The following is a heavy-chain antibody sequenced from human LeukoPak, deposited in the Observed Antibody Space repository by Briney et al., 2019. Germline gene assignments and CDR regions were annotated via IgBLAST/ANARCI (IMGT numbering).Heavy chain of an antibody. CDR1: GFTFSSYA. V-gene: IGHV3-30*04. CDR3: ASGGRDGYNYPLNY. J-gene: IGHJ4*02. CDR2: ISYDGSNK. Sequence: TGGSLRLSCAASGFTFSSYAMHWVRQAPGKGLEWVAVISYDGSNKYYADSVKGRFTISRDNSKNTLYLQMNSLRAEDTAVYYCASGGRDGYNYPLNYWGQGTLVTVSS. D-gene: IGHD5-24*01.